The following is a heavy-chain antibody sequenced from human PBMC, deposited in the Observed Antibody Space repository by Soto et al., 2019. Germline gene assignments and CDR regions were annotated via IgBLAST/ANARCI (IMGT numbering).Heavy chain of an antibody. CDR3: AREISGSYRFDY. J-gene: IGHJ4*02. CDR1: GYTFTSYD. CDR2: MNPNSGTT. Sequence: QVQLVQSGAEVKKPGASVKVSCKASGYTFTSYDINWVRQATGQGLEWMGWMNPNSGTTGYAQKFQGRVTMTRNTSRTTAYMELSSLRSEDTAVYYCAREISGSYRFDYGGQGTLVTVSS. D-gene: IGHD1-26*01. V-gene: IGHV1-8*01.